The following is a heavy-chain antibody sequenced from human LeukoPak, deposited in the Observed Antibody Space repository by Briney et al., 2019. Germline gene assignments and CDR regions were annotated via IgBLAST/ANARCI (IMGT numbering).Heavy chain of an antibody. CDR2: IYPGDSDT. J-gene: IGHJ6*02. CDR1: GYSFTSYW. D-gene: IGHD2-2*01. V-gene: IGHV5-51*01. Sequence: GESLKISCKGSGYSFTSYWIVWVRQMPGKGLEWMGIIYPGDSDTRYSPSFQGQVTISADKSISTAYLQWSSLKASDTAMYYCARVGREGAVPAASLKNYYYYGMDVWGQGTTVTVSS. CDR3: ARVGREGAVPAASLKNYYYYGMDV.